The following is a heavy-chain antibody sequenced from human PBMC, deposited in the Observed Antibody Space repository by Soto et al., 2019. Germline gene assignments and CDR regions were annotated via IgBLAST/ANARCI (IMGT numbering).Heavy chain of an antibody. CDR3: ANHQKGNCYDSSGYICGAFYI. D-gene: IGHD3-22*01. CDR1: GFTFSSYA. J-gene: IGHJ3*02. CDR2: ISGSGGST. Sequence: EVQLLESGGGLVQPGGSLRLSCAASGFTFSSYAMSWVRQAPGKGLEWVSAISGSGGSTYYADSVKGRFTISRDNSKNPLYLQMNSRRAEDTSVYYCANHQKGNCYDSSGYICGAFYIWGQGTMVTVSS. V-gene: IGHV3-23*01.